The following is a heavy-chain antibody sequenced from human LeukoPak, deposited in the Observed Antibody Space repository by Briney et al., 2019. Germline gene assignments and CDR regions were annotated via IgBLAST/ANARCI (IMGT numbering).Heavy chain of an antibody. CDR1: GSTFSSYW. V-gene: IGHV3-74*01. Sequence: GGSLRLSCTAPGSTFSSYWMHWVRQAPGKGLEWVSRINSDGSSTTYADSVKGRFTISRDNTKNTLYLQMNSLRAEDTAVYYCVQSSPTIDYWGQGTLVTVSS. J-gene: IGHJ4*02. CDR2: INSDGSST. CDR3: VQSSPTIDY. D-gene: IGHD6-6*01.